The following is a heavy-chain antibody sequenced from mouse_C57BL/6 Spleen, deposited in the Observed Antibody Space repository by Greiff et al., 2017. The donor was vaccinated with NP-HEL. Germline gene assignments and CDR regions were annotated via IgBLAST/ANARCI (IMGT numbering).Heavy chain of an antibody. CDR2: IWTGGGT. CDR3: ARGLLPVYYAMDY. V-gene: IGHV2-9-1*01. J-gene: IGHJ4*01. CDR1: GFSLTSYA. D-gene: IGHD2-10*01. Sequence: QVQLQQSGPGLVAPSQSLSITCTVSGFSLTSYAISWVRQPPGKGLEWLGVIWTGGGTNYNSALKSRLSISKDNSKSQVFLKMNSLQTDDTARYYCARGLLPVYYAMDYWGQGTSVTVSS.